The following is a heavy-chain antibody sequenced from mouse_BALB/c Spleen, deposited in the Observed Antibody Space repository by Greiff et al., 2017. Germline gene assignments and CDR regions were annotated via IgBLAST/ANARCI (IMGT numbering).Heavy chain of an antibody. D-gene: IGHD2-4*01. J-gene: IGHJ4*01. CDR1: GYTFTSYW. CDR2: IYPGNSDT. V-gene: IGHV1-5*01. Sequence: EVQLQQSGTVLARPGASVKMSCKASGYTFTSYWMHWVKQRPGQGLEWIGAIYPGNSDTSYNQTFKGKAKLTAVTSTSTAYMELSSLTNEDSAVYYCTRSDYDSGAIDYWGQGTSVTVSS. CDR3: TRSDYDSGAIDY.